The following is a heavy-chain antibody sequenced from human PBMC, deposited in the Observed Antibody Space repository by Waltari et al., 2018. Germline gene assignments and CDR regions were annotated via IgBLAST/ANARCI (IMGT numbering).Heavy chain of an antibody. J-gene: IGHJ4*02. CDR2: ISYDGSNK. Sequence: QVQLVESGGGVVQPGRSLRLSCAASGFTFSSYAMHWVRQAPGKGVEWVAVISYDGSNKYYADSVKGRFTISRDNSKNTLYLQMNSLRAEDTAVYYCATPRGIAALFDYWGQGTLVTVSS. D-gene: IGHD6-13*01. CDR1: GFTFSSYA. CDR3: ATPRGIAALFDY. V-gene: IGHV3-30-3*01.